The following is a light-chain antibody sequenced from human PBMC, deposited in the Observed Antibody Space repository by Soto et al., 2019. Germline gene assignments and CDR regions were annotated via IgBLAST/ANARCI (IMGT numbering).Light chain of an antibody. Sequence: EIVMTQSPATLSVSPGGRATLSCRASQSISNNLAWYQQKPGQAPRLLIYGASTRAPGIPARFSGSGSGTEFTLTISSLQSEDFAVYYCQQYDNWPPVTFGGGTKVEIK. V-gene: IGKV3-15*01. CDR2: GAS. J-gene: IGKJ4*01. CDR1: QSISNN. CDR3: QQYDNWPPVT.